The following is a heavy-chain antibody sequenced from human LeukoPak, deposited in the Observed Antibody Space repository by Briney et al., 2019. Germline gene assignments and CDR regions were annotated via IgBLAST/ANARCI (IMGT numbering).Heavy chain of an antibody. Sequence: QPGGSLRLSCAASGFTFSSYALSWVRQAPGKGLEWVSAISGSGGSTYYADSVKGRFTISRDNSKNTLYLQMSSLRAEDTAVYYCAKEAPYSSSWYGPYYYGMDVWGQGTTVTVSS. J-gene: IGHJ6*02. CDR1: GFTFSSYA. CDR2: ISGSGGST. V-gene: IGHV3-23*01. CDR3: AKEAPYSSSWYGPYYYGMDV. D-gene: IGHD6-13*01.